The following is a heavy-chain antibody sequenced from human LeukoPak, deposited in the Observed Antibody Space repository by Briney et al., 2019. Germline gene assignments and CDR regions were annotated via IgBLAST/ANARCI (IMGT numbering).Heavy chain of an antibody. CDR3: ARGSSSWPSRFDC. CDR1: GDSITNYY. V-gene: IGHV4-59*01. Sequence: SETLSLTCTVSGDSITNYYWSWIRQPPGKGLEWIGYISYSGTTNYNPSLKSRVTMSVDTSKNQFSLKVSSVTAADTAVYYCARGSSSWPSRFDCWGQGTLVTVSS. J-gene: IGHJ5*01. D-gene: IGHD6-13*01. CDR2: ISYSGTT.